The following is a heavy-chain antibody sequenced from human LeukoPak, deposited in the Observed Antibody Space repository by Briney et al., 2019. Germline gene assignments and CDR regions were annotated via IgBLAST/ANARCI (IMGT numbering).Heavy chain of an antibody. CDR1: GFTFSSYG. V-gene: IGHV3-30*02. J-gene: IGHJ4*02. D-gene: IGHD5-18*01. Sequence: GGSLRLSCAASGFTFSSYGMHWVRQAPGKGLEWVAFIRYDGSNKYYADSVKGRFTISRDNSKNTLYLQMNSLRAEDTALYYCAKEDTPMVLGFDYWGQGTLVTVSS. CDR2: IRYDGSNK. CDR3: AKEDTPMVLGFDY.